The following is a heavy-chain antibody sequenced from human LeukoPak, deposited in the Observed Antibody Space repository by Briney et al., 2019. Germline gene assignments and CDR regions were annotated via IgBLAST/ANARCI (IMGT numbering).Heavy chain of an antibody. Sequence: SETLSLTCNVSGYSISSGYYWGWIRQPPGKGLEWIGNIYHSGSTYYNPSLKSRVTISVDTSKNQFSLKLSSVTAADTAVYYCARHVLSEGYSYGPTARYFDYWGQGTLVTVSS. CDR1: GYSISSGYY. CDR2: IYHSGST. CDR3: ARHVLSEGYSYGPTARYFDY. D-gene: IGHD5-18*01. J-gene: IGHJ4*02. V-gene: IGHV4-38-2*02.